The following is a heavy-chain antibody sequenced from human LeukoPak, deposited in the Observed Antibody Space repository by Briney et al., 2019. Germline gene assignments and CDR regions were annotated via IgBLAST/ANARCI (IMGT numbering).Heavy chain of an antibody. Sequence: ASVKVSCKASGYTFINYALHWVRQAPGQRLEWMGWINAGNGDTRYSQRFQGRVTITRDTSVSTVDMELSSLRSEDTAVYYCARGYCSSTSCQYYFDYWGQGTLVTVSS. J-gene: IGHJ4*02. CDR1: GYTFINYA. CDR3: ARGYCSSTSCQYYFDY. CDR2: INAGNGDT. D-gene: IGHD2-2*01. V-gene: IGHV1-3*01.